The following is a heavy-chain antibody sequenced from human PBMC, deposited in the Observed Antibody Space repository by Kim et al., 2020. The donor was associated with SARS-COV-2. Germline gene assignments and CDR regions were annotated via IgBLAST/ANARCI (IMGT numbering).Heavy chain of an antibody. D-gene: IGHD3-10*01. CDR1: GGSIRSSSYY. CDR3: ASLLMVRGVIIPFDP. Sequence: SETLSLTCIVSGGSIRSSSYYWGWIRQPPGKGLEWIGSIYHSGTTYYKPSLKSRVTTSVDTSKNQFSLKLSSVTAADTAVYYCASLLMVRGVIIPFDPWGQGTLVTVSS. CDR2: IYHSGTT. V-gene: IGHV4-39*01. J-gene: IGHJ5*02.